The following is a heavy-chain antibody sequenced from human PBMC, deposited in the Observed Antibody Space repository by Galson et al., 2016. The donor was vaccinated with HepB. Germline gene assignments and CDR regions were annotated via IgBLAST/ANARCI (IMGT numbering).Heavy chain of an antibody. J-gene: IGHJ3*01. D-gene: IGHD6-19*01. CDR3: VLFHSGLFTHKTDAFYV. CDR1: GFSLTTSXXG. V-gene: IGHV2-5*04. CDR2: IYWDDDK. Sequence: PALVKPTQTLTLTCTFSGFSLTTSXXGVGWIRQPPGKALEWLALIYWDDDKRFSPSLKSRLSIPKDTSKNQVDLVVTNVDPAYTGRYYFVLFHSGLFTHKTDAFYVWGQGTMVTISS.